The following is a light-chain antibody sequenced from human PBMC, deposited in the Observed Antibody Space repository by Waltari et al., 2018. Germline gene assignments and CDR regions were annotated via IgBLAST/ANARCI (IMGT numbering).Light chain of an antibody. Sequence: SSEVTQDPSVSVALGQTVRITCQGDILRSHFASWYQQVPGQAPILVIYGQNARPSGIPDRVSGSASGDTASLTITGVQAEDEADYYCNCRDTSGNHYVFGPGTKVTVL. J-gene: IGLJ1*01. CDR3: NCRDTSGNHYV. CDR2: GQN. V-gene: IGLV3-19*01. CDR1: ILRSHF.